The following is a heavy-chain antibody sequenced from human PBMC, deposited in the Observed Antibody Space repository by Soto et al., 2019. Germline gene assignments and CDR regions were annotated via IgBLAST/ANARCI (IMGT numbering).Heavy chain of an antibody. CDR2: ISSSSSHI. J-gene: IGHJ6*02. D-gene: IGHD6-6*01. Sequence: EVQLVESGGGLVKPGGSLRLSCAASGFTFSSYSMNWVRQAPGKGLEWVSSISSSSSHIYYADSVKGRFTISRDNAKNSMYLQMNSLRAEDTAVYYCARIIYSSSSYYYYYGMDVWGQGTTVTVSS. V-gene: IGHV3-21*01. CDR3: ARIIYSSSSYYYYYGMDV. CDR1: GFTFSSYS.